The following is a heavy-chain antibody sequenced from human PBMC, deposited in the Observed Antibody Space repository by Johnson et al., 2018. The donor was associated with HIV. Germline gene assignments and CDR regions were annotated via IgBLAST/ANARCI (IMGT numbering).Heavy chain of an antibody. J-gene: IGHJ3*02. D-gene: IGHD4-17*01. CDR2: IYSGGST. V-gene: IGHV3-NL1*01. CDR3: AKLPVLYGDFDDAFNI. Sequence: QVQLVESGGGVVRPGGSLRLSCAASGFTFDDYGMSWVRQAPGKGLEWVSVIYSGGSTYYADSVKGRFTISRDNSKNTLYLQMNSLRAEDTAVYYCAKLPVLYGDFDDAFNIWGQGTMVTVSS. CDR1: GFTFDDYG.